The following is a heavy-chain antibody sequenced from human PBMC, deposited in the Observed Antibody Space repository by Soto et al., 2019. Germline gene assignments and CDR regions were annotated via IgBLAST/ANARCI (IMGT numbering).Heavy chain of an antibody. CDR1: GYGFTTSA. Sequence: QVHLVQSGAEVQKPGASVRISCQASGYGFTTSAIHWVRRAPGQRLEWMGWINPATGDTKYSQNVRGRVTFALDTSATTAYMDLGSLSSHDTAVYYCARAAGRSKLLPYYFDPWGQGTLVTVSS. CDR3: ARAAGRSKLLPYYFDP. J-gene: IGHJ5*02. CDR2: INPATGDT. D-gene: IGHD3-10*01. V-gene: IGHV1-3*01.